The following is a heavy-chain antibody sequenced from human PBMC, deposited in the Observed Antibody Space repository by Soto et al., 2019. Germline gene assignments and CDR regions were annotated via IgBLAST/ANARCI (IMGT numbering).Heavy chain of an antibody. D-gene: IGHD2-15*01. V-gene: IGHV2-5*02. CDR3: GYAVRASSCSGARCYYFDY. CDR1: GFSLSTNGVG. J-gene: IGHJ4*02. Sequence: QITLKESGPTLVKPTQTLTLTCTFSGFSLSTNGVGVGWIRQPPGKALEWLALIFWDDTERYRPSLQSRLTITRDTSNDQVVLSMTNLDPVDTATYFCGYAVRASSCSGARCYYFDYWGQGTLVTVSS. CDR2: IFWDDTE.